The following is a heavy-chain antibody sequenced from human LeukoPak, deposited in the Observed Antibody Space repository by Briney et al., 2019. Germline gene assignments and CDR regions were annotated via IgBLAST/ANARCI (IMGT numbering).Heavy chain of an antibody. J-gene: IGHJ4*02. CDR2: VNLQGST. CDR1: GDSISNTNW. CDR3: AREGGPYRPLDY. Sequence: PSETLSLTCGVSGDSISNTNWWTWVRQPPGKGLEWIGEVNLQGSTNYNPSLKSRVAISVDKSENHISLKLTSVTAADTAVYYCAREGGPYRPLDYSGQGTLVTVAS. V-gene: IGHV4-4*02.